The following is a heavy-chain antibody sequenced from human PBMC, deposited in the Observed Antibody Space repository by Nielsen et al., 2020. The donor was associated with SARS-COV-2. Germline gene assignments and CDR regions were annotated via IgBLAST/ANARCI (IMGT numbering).Heavy chain of an antibody. D-gene: IGHD5-18*01. CDR1: GFTFSSYA. V-gene: IGHV3-23*01. CDR2: ISGSGGST. Sequence: GESLKISCAASGFTFSSYAMSWVRQAPGKGLEWVSAISGSGGSTYYADSMKGRFTISRDNSKNTLYLQMNSLRAEDTAVYYCAKVRGDTAMFVGRGNWFDPWGQGTLVTVSS. J-gene: IGHJ5*02. CDR3: AKVRGDTAMFVGRGNWFDP.